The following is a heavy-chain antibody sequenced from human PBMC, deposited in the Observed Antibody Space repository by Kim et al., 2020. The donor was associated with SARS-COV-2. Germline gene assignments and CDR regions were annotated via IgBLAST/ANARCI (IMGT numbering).Heavy chain of an antibody. CDR2: IYYSGST. J-gene: IGHJ2*01. Sequence: SETLSLTCTVSGGSISSYYWSWIRQPPGKGLEWIGYIYYSGSTNYNPSLKSRVTISVDTSKNQFSLKLSSVTAADTAVYYCARVRTGDGFALEYFDLWGRGTLVTVSS. CDR3: ARVRTGDGFALEYFDL. D-gene: IGHD7-27*01. CDR1: GGSISSYY. V-gene: IGHV4-59*01.